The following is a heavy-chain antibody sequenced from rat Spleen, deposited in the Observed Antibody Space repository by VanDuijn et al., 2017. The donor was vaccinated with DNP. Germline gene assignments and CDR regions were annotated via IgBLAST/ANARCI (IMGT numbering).Heavy chain of an antibody. CDR2: ISPDGGSN. J-gene: IGHJ4*01. D-gene: IGHD1-12*02. Sequence: EVQLVESGGGLVQPGRSLKLSCAASGFTFSDYYMAWVRQTPTKGLEWVAYISPDGGSNYNGDSVKGRFTISRDNAKSTLYLQMDSLRSEDTATYYCARRGDGSYYHYAMDAWGQGTSLTVSS. V-gene: IGHV5-22*01. CDR1: GFTFSDYY. CDR3: ARRGDGSYYHYAMDA.